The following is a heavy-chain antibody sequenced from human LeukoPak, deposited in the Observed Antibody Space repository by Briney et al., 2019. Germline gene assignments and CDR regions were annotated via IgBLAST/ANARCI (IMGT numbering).Heavy chain of an antibody. V-gene: IGHV3-11*01. CDR3: ARVGRYYGDYNEFY. CDR2: ISSSSSTI. Sequence: SYISSSSSTIYYADSVKGRFTISRDNAKNSLYLQMNSLRAEDTAVYYCARVGRYYGDYNEFYWGQGTLVTVSS. D-gene: IGHD4-17*01. J-gene: IGHJ4*02.